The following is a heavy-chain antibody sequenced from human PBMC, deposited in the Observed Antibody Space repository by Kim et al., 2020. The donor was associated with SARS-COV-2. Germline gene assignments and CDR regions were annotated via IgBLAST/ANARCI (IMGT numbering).Heavy chain of an antibody. V-gene: IGHV5-51*01. D-gene: IGHD3-10*01. J-gene: IGHJ4*02. Sequence: YSPSFQGRVTRSADKSISTAYLQFRSLKASDTAMYYCARAPGRGGGYFDYWGRGTLVTVSS. CDR3: ARAPGRGGGYFDY.